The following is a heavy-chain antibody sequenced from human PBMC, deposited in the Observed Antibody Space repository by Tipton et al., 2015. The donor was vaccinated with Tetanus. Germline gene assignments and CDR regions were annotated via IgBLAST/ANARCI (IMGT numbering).Heavy chain of an antibody. CDR1: GGSISSYY. J-gene: IGHJ4*02. Sequence: TLSLTCTVSGGSISSYYWSWIRQPPGKGLEWIGYIYYSGSTNYNPSLKSRVTISVDTSKNQFSLKLSSVTAADTAVYYCARFRPDYGDYWGQGSLVTVSS. CDR3: ARFRPDYGDY. V-gene: IGHV4-59*01. D-gene: IGHD2-2*01. CDR2: IYYSGST.